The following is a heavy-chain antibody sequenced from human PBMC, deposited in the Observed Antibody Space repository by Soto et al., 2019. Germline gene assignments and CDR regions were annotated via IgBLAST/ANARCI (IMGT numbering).Heavy chain of an antibody. V-gene: IGHV3-48*03. CDR3: ARTSSWYPYYFDY. J-gene: IGHJ4*02. CDR1: AFTSSSYE. Sequence: PGGSLRLSCGESAFTSSSYEMNWVRQAPGKGLEWVSYISSSGSTMYYADSVKGRFTISRDNAKNSLYLQMNSLRAEDTAVYYCARTSSWYPYYFDYRGQGTLATVSS. D-gene: IGHD6-13*01. CDR2: ISSSGSTM.